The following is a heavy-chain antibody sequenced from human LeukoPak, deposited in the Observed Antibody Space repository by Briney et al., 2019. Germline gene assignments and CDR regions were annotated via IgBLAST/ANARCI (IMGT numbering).Heavy chain of an antibody. Sequence: ASVNVSCKASGYTFNSYGIYWVRQAPGQGLEWMGWISTYDDDTSSAQHLQDRVTMTTNTSTSTAYMELRSLRSDDTAVYYCARDHTRIQPGLWGQGTLVTVSS. CDR1: GYTFNSYG. CDR2: ISTYDDDT. D-gene: IGHD5-18*01. J-gene: IGHJ4*02. V-gene: IGHV1-18*01. CDR3: ARDHTRIQPGL.